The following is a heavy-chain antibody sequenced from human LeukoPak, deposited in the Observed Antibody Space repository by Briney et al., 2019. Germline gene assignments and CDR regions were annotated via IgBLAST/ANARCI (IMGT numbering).Heavy chain of an antibody. D-gene: IGHD2-2*01. CDR1: GGTFSSYG. V-gene: IGHV1-69*01. CDR3: ARERLGYCSSTSCYGYYYYGMDV. CDR2: IIPIFGTA. J-gene: IGHJ6*04. Sequence: ASVKVSCKASGGTFSSYGISWVRQAPGQGLEWMRGIIPIFGTANYAQKFQGRVTITADESTSTAYMELSSLRSEDTAVYYCARERLGYCSSTSCYGYYYYGMDVWGKGTTVTVSS.